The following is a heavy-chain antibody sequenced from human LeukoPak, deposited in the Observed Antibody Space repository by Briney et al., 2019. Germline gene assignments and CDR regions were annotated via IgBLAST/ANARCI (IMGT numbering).Heavy chain of an antibody. V-gene: IGHV4-59*01. J-gene: IGHJ3*02. D-gene: IGHD3-22*01. CDR3: ARETYYYDSRDAFDI. Sequence: PSETLSLTCAVYGGSFSGYYWSWIRQPPGKGLEWIGYIYYSGSTNYNPSLKSRVTISVDTSKNQFSLKLSSVTAADTAVYYCARETYYYDSRDAFDIWGQGTMVTVSS. CDR1: GGSFSGYY. CDR2: IYYSGST.